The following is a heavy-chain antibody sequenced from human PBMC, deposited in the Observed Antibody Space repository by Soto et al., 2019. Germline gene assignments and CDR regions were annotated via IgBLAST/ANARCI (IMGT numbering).Heavy chain of an antibody. D-gene: IGHD3-3*02. Sequence: QVQLEQSGAEVKKPGSSVKVSCKASGGTFSTSAISWVRQAPGQGLEWMGGIMPIFRTPDYAQKFQGRVTITADESTSKAYVELSGLRSDDTPVYYCARDKVRQKLGGNYYYMLDVWGQGTTVTVSS. CDR2: IMPIFRTP. CDR1: GGTFSTSA. CDR3: ARDKVRQKLGGNYYYMLDV. V-gene: IGHV1-69*13. J-gene: IGHJ6*02.